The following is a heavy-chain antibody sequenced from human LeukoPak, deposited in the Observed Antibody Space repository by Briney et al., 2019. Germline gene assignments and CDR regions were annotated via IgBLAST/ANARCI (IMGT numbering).Heavy chain of an antibody. J-gene: IGHJ5*02. CDR1: GFTFSSYA. V-gene: IGHV3-23*01. D-gene: IGHD1-26*01. Sequence: GGSLRLSCAASGFTFSSYAMSWVRQAPGKGLEWVSGISGSGGSTYYPDSVKGRFTISRDNSKNTLYLRMNSLRAEDTAVYYCAKEKGVGATFANWFDPWGQGTLVTVSS. CDR3: AKEKGVGATFANWFDP. CDR2: ISGSGGST.